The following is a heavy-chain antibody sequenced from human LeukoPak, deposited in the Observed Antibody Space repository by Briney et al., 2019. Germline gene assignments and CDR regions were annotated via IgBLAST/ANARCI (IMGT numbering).Heavy chain of an antibody. CDR2: IYYSGST. V-gene: IGHV4-30-4*08. CDR3: ARVNFYVRGVGY. D-gene: IGHD3-10*02. CDR1: GGSISSGDYY. Sequence: SQTLSLTCTVSGGSISSGDYYWSWIRQPPGKGLEWIGYIYYSGSTYYNPSLKSRVTISVDTSKNQFSLKLSSVTAADTAVYYCARVNFYVRGVGYWGQGTLVTVSS. J-gene: IGHJ4*02.